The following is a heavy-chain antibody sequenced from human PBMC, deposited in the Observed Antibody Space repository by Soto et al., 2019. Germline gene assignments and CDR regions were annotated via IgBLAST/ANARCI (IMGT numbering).Heavy chain of an antibody. D-gene: IGHD3-22*01. CDR3: ARVRQGYYDSSGFRY. CDR1: GFTFSSYA. Sequence: GGSLRLSCAASGFTFSSYAMHWVRQAPGKGLEWVAVISYDGSNKYYADSVKGRFTISRDNSKNTLYLQMNSLRAEDTAVYYCARVRQGYYDSSGFRYWGQGTLVTVSS. V-gene: IGHV3-30-3*01. CDR2: ISYDGSNK. J-gene: IGHJ4*02.